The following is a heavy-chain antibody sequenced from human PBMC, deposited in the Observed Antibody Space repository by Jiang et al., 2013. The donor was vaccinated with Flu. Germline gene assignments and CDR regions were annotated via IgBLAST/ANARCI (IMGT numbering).Heavy chain of an antibody. Sequence: GAEVKKPGASVKVSCKASGYTFTSYDINWVRQATGQGLEWMGWMNPNSGNTGYAQKFQGRVTMTRNTSISTAYMELSSLRSEDTAVYYCARTYCSSTSCSLYGMDVWGQGPRSPSP. J-gene: IGHJ6*02. CDR3: ARTYCSSTSCSLYGMDV. D-gene: IGHD2-2*01. CDR2: MNPNSGNT. V-gene: IGHV1-8*01. CDR1: GYTFTSYD.